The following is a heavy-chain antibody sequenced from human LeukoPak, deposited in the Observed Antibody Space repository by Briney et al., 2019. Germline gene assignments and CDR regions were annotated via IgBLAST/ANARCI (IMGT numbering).Heavy chain of an antibody. J-gene: IGHJ6*02. CDR3: AKDVVGATNYYYYGMDV. V-gene: IGHV3-30*04. Sequence: HPGGSLRLSCAVSGFTFSSFAVHWVRQAPGKGLEWVAVISYDRSKAYYADSVKGRFTISRDNSKNTLYLQMNSLRAEDTAVYYCAKDVVGATNYYYYGMDVWGQGTTVTVSS. CDR2: ISYDRSKA. CDR1: GFTFSSFA. D-gene: IGHD1-26*01.